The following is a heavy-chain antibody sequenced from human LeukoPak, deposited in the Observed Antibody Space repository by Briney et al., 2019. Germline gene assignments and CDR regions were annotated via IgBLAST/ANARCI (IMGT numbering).Heavy chain of an antibody. V-gene: IGHV4-59*08. CDR3: ARRRAQGVFDY. CDR2: IYYSGST. CDR1: GGSISSYY. Sequence: SETLSLTCTVSGGSISSYYWSWIRLPPGKGLEWIGYIYYSGSTNYNPSLKSRVTISVDTSKNQFSLKLSSVTAADTAVYYCARRRAQGVFDYWGQGTLVTVSS. J-gene: IGHJ4*02.